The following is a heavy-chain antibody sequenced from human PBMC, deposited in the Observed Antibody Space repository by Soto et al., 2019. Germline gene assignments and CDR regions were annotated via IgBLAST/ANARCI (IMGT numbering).Heavy chain of an antibody. Sequence: GSLRLSCAASGFTFGHYSMNCVRQAPGKGPEWVSYISSDNRTINYADSVKGRFIITRDNAKKSLYLQMHSLRDEDAAVYYCAREGWPLLQSGMDVWGQGTTVTVSS. CDR1: GFTFGHYS. CDR3: AREGWPLLQSGMDV. D-gene: IGHD2-15*01. J-gene: IGHJ6*02. CDR2: ISSDNRTI. V-gene: IGHV3-48*02.